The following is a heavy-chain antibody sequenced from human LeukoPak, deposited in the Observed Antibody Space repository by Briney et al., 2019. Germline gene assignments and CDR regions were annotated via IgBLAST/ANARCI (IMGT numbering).Heavy chain of an antibody. CDR3: AKDYSSGRQIDY. CDR1: GFTFSSYG. D-gene: IGHD3-22*01. CDR2: IRYDGSNK. Sequence: GGSLRLSCAASGFTFSSYGMHWVRQAPGKGLEWVAFIRYDGSNKYYADSVKGRFTISRDNSKNTLYLQINSLRDEDTAVYYCAKDYSSGRQIDYWGQGTRVTVSS. V-gene: IGHV3-30*02. J-gene: IGHJ4*02.